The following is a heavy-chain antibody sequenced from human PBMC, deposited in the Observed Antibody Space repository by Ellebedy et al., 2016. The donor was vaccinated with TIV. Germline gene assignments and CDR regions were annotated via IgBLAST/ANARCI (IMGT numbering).Heavy chain of an antibody. CDR3: AKGNGDYSFAD. CDR2: FTGGGDTT. V-gene: IGHV3-23*01. D-gene: IGHD4-17*01. CDR1: GFTFSSHG. Sequence: GESLKISCAASGFTFSSHGMACVRQAPGKGLEWLSGFTGGGDTTYYADSVKGRFTISRDNSKNTLYLQMNSLGAEDTAVYYCAKGNGDYSFADWGQGTLVIVSS. J-gene: IGHJ4*02.